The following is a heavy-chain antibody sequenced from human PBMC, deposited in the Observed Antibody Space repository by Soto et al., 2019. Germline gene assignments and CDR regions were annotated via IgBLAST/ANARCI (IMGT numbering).Heavy chain of an antibody. Sequence: TSETLSLTCTVSGGSISSGGYYWSWIRQHPGKGLEWIGYIYYSGSTYYNPSLKSRVTISVDTSKNQFSLKLSSVTAADTAVYYCARDQGIAARLAGTDVWGQGTTVTVSS. CDR3: ARDQGIAARLAGTDV. V-gene: IGHV4-31*03. CDR2: IYYSGST. J-gene: IGHJ6*02. CDR1: GGSISSGGYY. D-gene: IGHD6-6*01.